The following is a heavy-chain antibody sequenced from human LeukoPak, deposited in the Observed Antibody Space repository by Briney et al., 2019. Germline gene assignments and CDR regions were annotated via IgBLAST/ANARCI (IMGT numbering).Heavy chain of an antibody. V-gene: IGHV3-30-3*01. CDR1: GFTFSSYA. CDR3: AGYPPDTAMVRDYYYGMDV. D-gene: IGHD5-18*01. Sequence: GRSLRLSCAASGFTFSSYAMHWVRQAPGKGLERVAVISYDGSNKYYADSVKGRFTISRDNSKNTLYLQMHSLRAEDTAVYYCAGYPPDTAMVRDYYYGMDVWGQGTTVTVSS. J-gene: IGHJ6*02. CDR2: ISYDGSNK.